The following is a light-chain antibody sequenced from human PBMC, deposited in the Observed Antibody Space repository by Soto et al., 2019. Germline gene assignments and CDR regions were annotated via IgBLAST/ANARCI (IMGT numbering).Light chain of an antibody. CDR3: SSYTTISTYV. J-gene: IGLJ1*01. CDR1: SSDVGGYNY. Sequence: QSVLTQPASVSGSPGQSITISCTGTSSDVGGYNYVSWYQQHPGKAPKLMIYDVRNRPSGVSNRFSGSKSVNTASLTISGLQAEDEADYYCSSYTTISTYVFGTGTKVPS. V-gene: IGLV2-14*01. CDR2: DVR.